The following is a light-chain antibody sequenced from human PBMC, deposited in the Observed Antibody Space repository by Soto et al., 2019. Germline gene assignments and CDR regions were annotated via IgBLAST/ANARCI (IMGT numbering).Light chain of an antibody. J-gene: IGKJ4*01. Sequence: DIVMTQSPDSLAVSLGESATINCRSSQSVLFSPNNKNYLAWYQQKPGQPPKLLIYWASTREPGVPDRFSGSGSGTDFSLTISSLQAEDVAVYYCQQYYTTPLTFGGGPKVDIK. V-gene: IGKV4-1*01. CDR1: QSVLFSPNNKNY. CDR2: WAS. CDR3: QQYYTTPLT.